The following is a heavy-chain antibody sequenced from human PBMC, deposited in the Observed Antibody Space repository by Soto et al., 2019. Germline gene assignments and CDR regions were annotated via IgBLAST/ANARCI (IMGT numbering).Heavy chain of an antibody. CDR1: GFTYRIYW. CDR3: ARCNGNYYYYYGMDV. CDR2: IKQDGTEK. D-gene: IGHD1-1*01. Sequence: EVQLVESGGGLVQPGGSLRLSCAASGFTYRIYWMSWVRQSPGTGLEWVANIKQDGTEKYYVDSVKGRFSISRDNAKNSLYLQMNSLRAEDTAVYYCARCNGNYYYYYGMDVWGQGTTVTVSS. V-gene: IGHV3-7*03. J-gene: IGHJ6*02.